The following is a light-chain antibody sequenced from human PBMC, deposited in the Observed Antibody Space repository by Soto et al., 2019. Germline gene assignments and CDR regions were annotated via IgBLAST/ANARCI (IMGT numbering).Light chain of an antibody. V-gene: IGKV3-20*01. CDR3: QQYGTSPPGT. Sequence: IVLTQSPGTLSLSPGERATLSCRASQSVSSSYLAWYQQKPGRAPRLLIYGASSRATGIPDRFSGSGSGTDFTLTISRLEPEDFAVYYCQQYGTSPPGTFGQGTKVEIK. CDR1: QSVSSSY. J-gene: IGKJ1*01. CDR2: GAS.